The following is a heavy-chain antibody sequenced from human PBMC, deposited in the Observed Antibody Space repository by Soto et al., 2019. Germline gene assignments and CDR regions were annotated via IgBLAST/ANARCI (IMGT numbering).Heavy chain of an antibody. D-gene: IGHD2-15*01. V-gene: IGHV1-3*01. J-gene: IGHJ4*02. CDR3: ARGPGGPDGPGDY. Sequence: QVQLVQSGAEVKKPGASVKVSCKASGYTFTSYAMHWVRRAPGQRLEWMGWINAGNGNTKYSQKFQGRVTFTRDTSASTAYMELSSLRSEDTAVYYCARGPGGPDGPGDYWGQGTLVTVSS. CDR2: INAGNGNT. CDR1: GYTFTSYA.